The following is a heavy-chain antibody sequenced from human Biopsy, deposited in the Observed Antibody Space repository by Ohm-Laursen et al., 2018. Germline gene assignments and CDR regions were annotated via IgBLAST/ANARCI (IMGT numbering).Heavy chain of an antibody. V-gene: IGHV4-34*01. CDR1: GGSFSGYY. D-gene: IGHD3-22*01. Sequence: TLSLTCAVYGGSFSGYYWSWIRQPPGKGLEWIGEINHSGSTNYNLSLKSRVTISVDTSKNKFSLKVRSVTAADTAVYYCVRGVDYYDPYHYYALDVWGQGTTVTVSS. J-gene: IGHJ6*02. CDR3: VRGVDYYDPYHYYALDV. CDR2: INHSGST.